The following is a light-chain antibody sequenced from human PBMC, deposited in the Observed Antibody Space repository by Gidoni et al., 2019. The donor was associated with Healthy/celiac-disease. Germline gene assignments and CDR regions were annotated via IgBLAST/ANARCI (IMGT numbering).Light chain of an antibody. CDR3: QQYGSSSFT. CDR2: GAS. V-gene: IGKV3-20*01. CDR1: QSVSSSY. Sequence: IVLTQSPGTLSLSPGERATLSCRASQSVSSSYLAWYQQKPGQAPRLLIYGASSRATGIPDRFSGSGSGTDFTLTISRLEPEEFAVYYCQQYGSSSFTFGPGTKVDIK. J-gene: IGKJ3*01.